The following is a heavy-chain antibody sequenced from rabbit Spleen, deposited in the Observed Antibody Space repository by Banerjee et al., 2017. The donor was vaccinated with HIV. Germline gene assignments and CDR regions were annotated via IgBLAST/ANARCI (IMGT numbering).Heavy chain of an antibody. D-gene: IGHD6-1*01. J-gene: IGHJ4*01. CDR1: GLDFSSIYW. Sequence: QEQLVEYGGDLVQPEGSLTLTCKASGLDFSSIYWIYWVRQAPGKGLEWIACIDGGSSGNTYYASWAKGRFTISKTSSTTVTLQMTSLTAADTASYFCARGYGGNGIVAYELRLWGQGTLVTVS. CDR3: ARGYGGNGIVAYELRL. CDR2: IDGGSSGNT. V-gene: IGHV1S45*01.